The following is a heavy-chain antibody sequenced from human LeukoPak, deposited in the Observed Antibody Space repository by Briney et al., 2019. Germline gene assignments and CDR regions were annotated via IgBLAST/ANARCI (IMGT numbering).Heavy chain of an antibody. Sequence: GGSLRLSCAASGFTFSSYAMHWVRQAPGKGLEYVSAISSNGGSTYYANSVKGRFTISRDNSKNTLYLQMGSLRAEDMAVYYFARSTYRGREIDAFDIWGQGTKFTASS. J-gene: IGHJ3*02. D-gene: IGHD2/OR15-2a*01. CDR2: ISSNGGST. V-gene: IGHV3-64*01. CDR3: ARSTYRGREIDAFDI. CDR1: GFTFSSYA.